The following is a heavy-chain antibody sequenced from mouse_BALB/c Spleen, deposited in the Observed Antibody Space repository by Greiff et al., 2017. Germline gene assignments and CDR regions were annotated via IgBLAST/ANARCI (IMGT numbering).Heavy chain of an antibody. Sequence: EVKVVESGGGLVKPGGSLKLSCAASGFTFSSYTMSWVRQTPEKRLEWVATISSGGGNTYYPDSVKGRFTISRDNAKNNLYLQMSSLRSEDTALYYCARGWAFAYWGQGTLVTVSA. V-gene: IGHV5-9*03. CDR1: GFTFSSYT. D-gene: IGHD3-3*01. CDR2: ISSGGGNT. CDR3: ARGWAFAY. J-gene: IGHJ3*01.